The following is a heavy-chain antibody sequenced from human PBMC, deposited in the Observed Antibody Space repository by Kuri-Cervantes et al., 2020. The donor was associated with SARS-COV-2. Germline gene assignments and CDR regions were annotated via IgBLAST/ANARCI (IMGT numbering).Heavy chain of an antibody. D-gene: IGHD1-7*01. J-gene: IGHJ5*02. CDR3: ARGANWNYVHNWFDP. CDR2: IYSDGAT. CDR1: GGSISSYY. V-gene: IGHV4-4*07. Sequence: SETLSLTCTVSGGSISSYYWGWIRQPAGRRLEWLGRIYSDGATNYNPSLQNQVTISVDTSKNHFSLKLSSVTAADTAVYYCARGANWNYVHNWFDPWGQGTLVTVSS.